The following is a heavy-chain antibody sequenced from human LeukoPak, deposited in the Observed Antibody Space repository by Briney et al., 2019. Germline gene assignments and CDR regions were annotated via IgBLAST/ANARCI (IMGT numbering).Heavy chain of an antibody. J-gene: IGHJ4*02. V-gene: IGHV3-23*01. CDR1: GFTFSTYT. D-gene: IGHD7-27*01. CDR2: IGSSGGGI. Sequence: GGSLRLSCAASGFTFSTYTMYWVRHPPGKGLEWVSIIGSSGGGIHYADSVKGRFTISRDSSKNALYLQMSSLRVEDTAVYYCAIDPNWGTHSWGQGVLVTVSS. CDR3: AIDPNWGTHS.